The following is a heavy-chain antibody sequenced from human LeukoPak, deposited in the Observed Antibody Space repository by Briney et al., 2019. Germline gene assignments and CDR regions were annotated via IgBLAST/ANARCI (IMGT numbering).Heavy chain of an antibody. CDR3: ARDYSSGWYDAFDI. J-gene: IGHJ3*02. Sequence: PGGSLRLSCAASGFTFDDYGMSWVRQAPGKGLEWVSGINWNGGSTGYADSVKGRFTISRDNAKNSLYLQMNSLRAEDTALYYCARDYSSGWYDAFDIWGQGTMVTASS. D-gene: IGHD6-19*01. CDR2: INWNGGST. V-gene: IGHV3-20*04. CDR1: GFTFDDYG.